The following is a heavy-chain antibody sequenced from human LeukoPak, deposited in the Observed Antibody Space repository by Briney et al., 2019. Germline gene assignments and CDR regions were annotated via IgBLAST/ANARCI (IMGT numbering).Heavy chain of an antibody. J-gene: IGHJ6*02. Sequence: PGGSLRLSCAASGFSFSSYWMHWVRQAPEKGLVWVSRISRDGSSTSYADSVKGRFTISRDNAKNTLYLQMSSLRAEDTAVYYCARGGDGDYVYYYGLDVWGQGTTVTVSS. CDR3: ARGGDGDYVYYYGLDV. D-gene: IGHD4-17*01. CDR2: ISRDGSST. CDR1: GFSFSSYW. V-gene: IGHV3-74*01.